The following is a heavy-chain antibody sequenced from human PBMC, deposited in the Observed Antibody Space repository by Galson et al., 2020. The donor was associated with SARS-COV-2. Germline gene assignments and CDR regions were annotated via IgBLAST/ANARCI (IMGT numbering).Heavy chain of an antibody. D-gene: IGHD2-8*01. J-gene: IGHJ6*02. CDR2: ISYDGSNK. V-gene: IGHV3-30-3*01. CDR3: AREMGQGMDV. CDR1: GFTFSSYA. Sequence: GESLKISCAASGFTFSSYAMHWVRQAPGKGLERVAVISYDGSNKYYADSVKGRFTISRDNSKNTLYLQMNSLRAEDAAVYYCAREMGQGMDVWGQGTTVTVSS.